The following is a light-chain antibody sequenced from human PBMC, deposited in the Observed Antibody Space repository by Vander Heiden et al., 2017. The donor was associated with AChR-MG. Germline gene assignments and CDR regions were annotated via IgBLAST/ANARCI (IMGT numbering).Light chain of an antibody. CDR3: CSYARDNVRV. CDR1: TFDVGSYNL. V-gene: IGLV2-23*01. Sequence: QSALTQPASVSGSPGPSITISCTGTTFDVGSYNLVSWYQQHPGKAPKLLIYEAKKRPSGVSSRFSASKSGSTASLTISGLQAEDEADYYCCSYARDNVRVFGGGTRLTVL. CDR2: EAK. J-gene: IGLJ3*02.